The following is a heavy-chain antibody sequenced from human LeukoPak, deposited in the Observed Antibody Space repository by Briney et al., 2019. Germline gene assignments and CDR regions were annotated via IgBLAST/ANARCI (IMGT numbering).Heavy chain of an antibody. CDR2: INPSGGST. Sequence: ASVKVSCKASGYTFTSYYMHWVRQAPGQGLEWMGIINPSGGSTSYAQKFQGRVTMTRDMSTSTVYMELSRLRSEDTAVYYCARVGGDGLGYFDYWGQGTLVTVSS. CDR3: ARVGGDGLGYFDY. CDR1: GYTFTSYY. J-gene: IGHJ4*02. V-gene: IGHV1-46*01. D-gene: IGHD4-17*01.